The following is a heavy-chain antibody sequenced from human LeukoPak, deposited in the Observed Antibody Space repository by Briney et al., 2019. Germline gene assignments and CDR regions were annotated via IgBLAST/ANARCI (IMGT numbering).Heavy chain of an antibody. Sequence: GSLRLSCAASGFTFSSYSMNWVRQPPGEGLEWIGSFYSSGSTYSNPSLKSRVTISVDTSKNQFSLNLRSVAAADTAVYYCARLLYGSGVYYYYYYMDVWGKGTTVTISS. CDR1: GFTFSSYS. CDR3: ARLLYGSGVYYYYYYMDV. V-gene: IGHV4-39*07. J-gene: IGHJ6*03. D-gene: IGHD3-10*01. CDR2: FYSSGST.